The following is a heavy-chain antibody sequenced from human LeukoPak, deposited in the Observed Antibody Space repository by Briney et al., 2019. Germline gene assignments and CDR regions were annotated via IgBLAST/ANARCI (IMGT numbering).Heavy chain of an antibody. J-gene: IGHJ3*02. Sequence: ASVNDSCKASGYTFTDYSVHWLRQAPGGGVDWMADIVHKMGDSHYAQKFQSRVTLTSDTSISTVYMDLTTLRSDDTAVYYCARGPATSAFDIWGQGTMVTVSS. CDR2: IVHKMGDS. CDR3: ARGPATSAFDI. CDR1: GYTFTDYS. V-gene: IGHV1-2*02.